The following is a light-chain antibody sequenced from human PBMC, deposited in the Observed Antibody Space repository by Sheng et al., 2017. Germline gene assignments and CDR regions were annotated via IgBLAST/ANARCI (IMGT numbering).Light chain of an antibody. J-gene: IGLJ3*02. V-gene: IGLV2-14*03. CDR1: SSDVGVYKF. Sequence: SALTQPASVSGSPGQSITISCTGTSSDVGVYKFVSWYQQHPDKAPKLLIYDVSNRPSGVSSRFSGSKSDNTASLTISGLQAEDEADYYCTSFTTSYTWVFGAGTKVTVL. CDR3: TSFTTSYTWV. CDR2: DVS.